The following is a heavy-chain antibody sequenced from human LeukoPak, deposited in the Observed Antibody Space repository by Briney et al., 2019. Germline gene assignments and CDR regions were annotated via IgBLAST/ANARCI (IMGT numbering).Heavy chain of an antibody. CDR2: IYHSGST. J-gene: IGHJ5*02. CDR1: GGSISSGGYS. D-gene: IGHD5-18*01. Sequence: SQTLSLTRAVSGGSISSGGYSWSWIRQPPGTGLEWIGYIYHSGSTYYNPSLKSRVTISVDRSKNQFSLKLSSVTAADTAVYYCARGYSYGSWFDPWGREPWSPSPQ. CDR3: ARGYSYGSWFDP. V-gene: IGHV4-30-2*01.